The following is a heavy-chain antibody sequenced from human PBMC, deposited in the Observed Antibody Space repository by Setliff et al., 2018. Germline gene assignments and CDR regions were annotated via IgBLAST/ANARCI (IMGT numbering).Heavy chain of an antibody. CDR2: IWNDGSTK. V-gene: IGHV3-33*01. CDR1: GFTFSNYG. CDR3: ARNWVTAQHYYYGMDV. D-gene: IGHD2-21*02. Sequence: GGSLRLSCVASGFTFSNYGMHWVRQAPGKGLEWVALIWNDGSTKFYGDSVKGRFTISRDNSKNTLYLQMNSLRAEDTAVYYCARNWVTAQHYYYGMDVWGQGTTVTVSS. J-gene: IGHJ6*02.